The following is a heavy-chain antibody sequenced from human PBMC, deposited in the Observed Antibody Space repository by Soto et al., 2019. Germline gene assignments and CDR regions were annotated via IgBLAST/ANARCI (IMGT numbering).Heavy chain of an antibody. CDR2: IYHSGST. D-gene: IGHD2-21*01. Sequence: SETLSLTCAVSGGSISSGGYSWTWIRQPPGKGLEWIGYIYHSGSTYYNPSLKSRVTISVDRSKNQFSLKLSSVTAADTAVYYCARVGHYRGNSDYWGPGTLVTVSS. V-gene: IGHV4-30-2*01. CDR1: GGSISSGGYS. CDR3: ARVGHYRGNSDY. J-gene: IGHJ4*02.